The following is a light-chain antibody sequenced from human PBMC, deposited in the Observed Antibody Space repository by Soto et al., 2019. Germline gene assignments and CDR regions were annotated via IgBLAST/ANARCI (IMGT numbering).Light chain of an antibody. V-gene: IGLV2-14*01. CDR2: EVR. CDR1: SSDVGGYNH. Sequence: QSVLTQPASVSGSPGQSITISCTGTSSDVGGYNHVSWYQQHPGKAPKLIIYEVRNRPSGVSTRLSGSKSSNTASLTSSGLQADDEAEYFCSSYKRTSRGYVFGTGTKLTVL. J-gene: IGLJ1*01. CDR3: SSYKRTSRGYV.